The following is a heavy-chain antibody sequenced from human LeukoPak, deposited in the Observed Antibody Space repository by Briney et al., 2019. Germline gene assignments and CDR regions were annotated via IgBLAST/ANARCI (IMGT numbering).Heavy chain of an antibody. D-gene: IGHD3-3*01. CDR1: GGTFSSYA. J-gene: IGHJ6*02. CDR2: IIPILGIA. V-gene: IGHV1-69*04. CDR3: AGARVFGVVTHYYYYGMDV. Sequence: SVKVSCKASGGTFSSYAISWVRQAPGQGLEWMGRIIPILGIANYAQKFQGRVTITADKSTSTAYMELSSLRSEDTAVYYCAGARVFGVVTHYYYYGMDVWGQGTTVTVSS.